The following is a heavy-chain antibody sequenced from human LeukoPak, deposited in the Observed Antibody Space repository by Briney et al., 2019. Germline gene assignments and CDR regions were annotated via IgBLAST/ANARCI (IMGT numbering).Heavy chain of an antibody. J-gene: IGHJ4*02. Sequence: GGSLRLSCAASGFTFSSYWMHWVRQAPGKGLVWVSRIKYDESVTNYADSVKGRFTVSRGNSKNTLYLLMNELSAEDTAVYYCAKSHSLEYRGYFDYWGQGTLVTVSS. CDR3: AKSHSLEYRGYFDY. D-gene: IGHD2/OR15-2a*01. CDR1: GFTFSSYW. CDR2: IKYDESVT. V-gene: IGHV3-74*01.